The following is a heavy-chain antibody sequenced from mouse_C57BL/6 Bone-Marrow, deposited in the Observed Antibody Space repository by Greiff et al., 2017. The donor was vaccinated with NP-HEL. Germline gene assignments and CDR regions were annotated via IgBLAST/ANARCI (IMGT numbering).Heavy chain of an antibody. CDR3: ARQLRDAYYAMDY. Sequence: EVQLQESGGGLVQPGGSLKLSCAASGFTFSDYYMYWVRQTPEKRLEWVAYISNGGGSTYYPDTVKGRFTISRDNAKNTLYLQMSRLKSEDTAMYYCARQLRDAYYAMDYWGQGTSVTVSS. V-gene: IGHV5-12*01. J-gene: IGHJ4*01. CDR2: ISNGGGST. D-gene: IGHD3-2*02. CDR1: GFTFSDYY.